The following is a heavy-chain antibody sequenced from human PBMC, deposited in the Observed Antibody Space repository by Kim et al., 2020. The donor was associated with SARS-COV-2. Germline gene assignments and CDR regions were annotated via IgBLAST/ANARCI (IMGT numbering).Heavy chain of an antibody. D-gene: IGHD2-21*01. V-gene: IGHV3-23*01. CDR3: AKMVIMDGYNYFYYYAMDV. J-gene: IGHJ6*02. Sequence: GGSLRLSCVASGFTFDTYAMSCVRQAPGKGLEWVSVISGGAVNKFYADSVRGRFTISRDNSKNTLFLQMSSLRDEDTALYYCAKMVIMDGYNYFYYYAMDVWGQGTTVTVSS. CDR2: ISGGAVNK. CDR1: GFTFDTYA.